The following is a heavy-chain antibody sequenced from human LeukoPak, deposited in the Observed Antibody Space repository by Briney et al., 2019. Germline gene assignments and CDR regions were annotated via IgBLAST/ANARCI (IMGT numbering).Heavy chain of an antibody. V-gene: IGHV1-69*04. CDR3: ARARRVRGVSPDYSWLDP. CDR2: IIPFLGIT. CDR1: GDSFSSYG. Sequence: GASVKVSCKASGDSFSSYGVNWVRQAPGQGLEWMGMIIPFLGITHYPQRFQGRVTIRADKSTSTAYMELSSLRSEDTAVYYCARARRVRGVSPDYSWLDPWGQGTLVTVSS. J-gene: IGHJ5*02. D-gene: IGHD3-10*01.